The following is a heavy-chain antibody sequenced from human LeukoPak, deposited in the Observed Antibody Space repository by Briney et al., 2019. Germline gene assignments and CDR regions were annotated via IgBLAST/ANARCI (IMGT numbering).Heavy chain of an antibody. V-gene: IGHV1-69*13. Sequence: AAVTVSCKASGGTFSSYAISWVRQAPGPGLEWMGGIFPIFGTANYAQKFQGRVTITADESTSTAYMELSSLRSEDTAVYYCASTGDPRYYYYYYMYVWGKGTTVTISS. D-gene: IGHD1-14*01. J-gene: IGHJ6*03. CDR1: GGTFSSYA. CDR3: ASTGDPRYYYYYYMYV. CDR2: IFPIFGTA.